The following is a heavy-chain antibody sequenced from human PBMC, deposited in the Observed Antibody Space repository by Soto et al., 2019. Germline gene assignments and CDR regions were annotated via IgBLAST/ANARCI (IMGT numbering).Heavy chain of an antibody. CDR2: INPSGGST. V-gene: IGHV1-46*01. J-gene: IGHJ6*02. CDR1: GYTFTSYY. CDR3: AREALREPSRYYYYGMDV. D-gene: IGHD3-10*01. Sequence: ASVKVSCKASGYTFTSYYMHWVRQAPGQGLEWMGIINPSGGSTSYAQKFQGRVTMTRDTSTSTVYMELSSLRSEDTAVYYCAREALREPSRYYYYGMDVWGQGATVTVSS.